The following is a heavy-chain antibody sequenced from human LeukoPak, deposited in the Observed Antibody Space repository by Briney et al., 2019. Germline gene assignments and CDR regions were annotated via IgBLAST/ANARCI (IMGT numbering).Heavy chain of an antibody. D-gene: IGHD6-13*01. V-gene: IGHV3-23*01. CDR3: AKSLAAARDY. Sequence: PGGSLRLSCAASGFTFASCAMSWVRQAPGKRLEWVSSISSSGGSTYYADSVKGRFTISRDNSKNTLYLQVNSLSAEDTAVYYCAKSLAAARDYWGQGTLVTVSS. CDR2: ISSSGGST. CDR1: GFTFASCA. J-gene: IGHJ4*02.